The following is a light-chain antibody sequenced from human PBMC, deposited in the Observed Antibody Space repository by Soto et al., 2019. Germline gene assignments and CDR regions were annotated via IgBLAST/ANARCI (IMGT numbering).Light chain of an antibody. CDR2: GAS. V-gene: IGKV3-20*01. CDR3: QKYNSDPLT. Sequence: EIWLTQSPGTLSLSPGERATLSCGASQSASSSYLAWYQQKHGQAPRLPIYGASTRATGIPARLSGSGYGTELTITISSMQTEDVETYYCQKYNSDPLTFGGGTKVDIK. J-gene: IGKJ4*01. CDR1: QSASSSY.